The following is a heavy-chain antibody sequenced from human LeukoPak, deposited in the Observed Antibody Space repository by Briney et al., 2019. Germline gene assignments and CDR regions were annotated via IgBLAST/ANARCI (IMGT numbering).Heavy chain of an antibody. CDR1: GFTFSSYG. D-gene: IGHD6-13*01. J-gene: IGHJ6*02. CDR2: ISYDGSNK. Sequence: GGSLRLSCAASGFTFSSYGMHWVRQAPGKGLEWVAVISYDGSNKYYADSVKGRFTNSRDNSKNTLYLQMNSLRAEDTAVYYCAKDLSAAGGTTNWGGFYYYYYYGMDVWGQGTTVTVSS. V-gene: IGHV3-30*18. CDR3: AKDLSAAGGTTNWGGFYYYYYYGMDV.